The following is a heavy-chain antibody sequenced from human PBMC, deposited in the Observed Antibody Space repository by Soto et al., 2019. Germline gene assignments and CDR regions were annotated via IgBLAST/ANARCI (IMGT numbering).Heavy chain of an antibody. V-gene: IGHV1-3*01. CDR1: GYTFTSYA. D-gene: IGHD3-22*01. J-gene: IGHJ4*02. CDR3: ARYVYYYDSSGYYAFDY. Sequence: ASVKVSCKASGYTFTSYAMHWVRQAPGQRLEWMGWINAGNGNTKYSQKFQGRVTITRDTSASTVYMELSSLRSEDTAVYYCARYVYYYDSSGYYAFDYWGQGTLVTVS. CDR2: INAGNGNT.